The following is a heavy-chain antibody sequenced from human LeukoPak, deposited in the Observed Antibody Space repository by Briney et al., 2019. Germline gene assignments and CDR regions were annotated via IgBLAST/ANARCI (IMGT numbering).Heavy chain of an antibody. J-gene: IGHJ4*02. CDR2: ISYDGSNK. V-gene: IGHV3-30*18. CDR1: GFTFSSYG. Sequence: HPGGSLRLSCAAPGFTFSSYGMHWVRQAPGKGLEWVAVISYDGSNKYYADSVKGRFTISRDNSKNTLYLQMNSLRAEDTAVYYCAKCLREKGYFDWFLDLIDYWGQGTLVTVSS. D-gene: IGHD3-9*01. CDR3: AKCLREKGYFDWFLDLIDY.